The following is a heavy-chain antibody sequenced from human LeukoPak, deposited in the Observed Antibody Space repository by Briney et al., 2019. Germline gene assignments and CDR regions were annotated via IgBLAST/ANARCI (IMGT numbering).Heavy chain of an antibody. CDR2: INTDGNST. CDR3: ARDKAGTFDY. D-gene: IGHD6-13*01. CDR1: GFTFSGYW. V-gene: IGHV3-74*01. J-gene: IGHJ4*02. Sequence: GGSLGLSCAASGFTFSGYWMHWVRQAPGKGLVWVSRINTDGNSTTYADSVKGRFTISRDNAKNTLYLQMNSLRAEDTAVYYCARDKAGTFDYWGQGTLVTVSS.